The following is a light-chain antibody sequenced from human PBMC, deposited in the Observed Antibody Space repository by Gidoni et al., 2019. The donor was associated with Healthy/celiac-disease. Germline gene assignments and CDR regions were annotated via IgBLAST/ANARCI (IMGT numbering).Light chain of an antibody. J-gene: IGKJ4*01. CDR2: DAS. V-gene: IGKV3-11*01. CDR1: QSVSSY. CDR3: QQRSNWPWA. Sequence: IVLTQSPATLSLSPGERSTLSCRASQSVSSYLAWYQQNPGQAPRLLIYDASNRATGIPARFSGSGSGTDFTLTISSLESEEFAVYYCQQRSNWPWAFGGGIKVEIK.